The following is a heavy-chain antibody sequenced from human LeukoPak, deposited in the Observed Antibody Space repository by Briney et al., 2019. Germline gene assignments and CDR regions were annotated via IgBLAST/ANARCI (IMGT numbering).Heavy chain of an antibody. D-gene: IGHD4-17*01. CDR1: VFSFISYG. CDR2: ISDDGRRK. J-gene: IGHJ4*02. V-gene: IGHV3-30*18. CDR3: AKRPSDYGDYVSYFDY. Sequence: GGSLRLSCAASVFSFISYGMHWVRQAPGKGLEGVGGISDDGRRKDYADSVKGRFTISRDNSKDTLYLQMNSLRAEDTAVYYCAKRPSDYGDYVSYFDYWGQGTLVTVSS.